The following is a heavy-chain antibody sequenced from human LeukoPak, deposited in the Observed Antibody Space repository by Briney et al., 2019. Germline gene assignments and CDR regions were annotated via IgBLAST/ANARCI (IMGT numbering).Heavy chain of an antibody. CDR3: AKYYKLSGYYLGGYDY. J-gene: IGHJ4*02. CDR1: GFTFSSYW. CDR2: IKQDGSDK. Sequence: GGSLRLSCTASGFTFSSYWMSWVRQAPGKGLEWVANIKQDGSDKYYVDSVKGRFTISRDNSKNTLYLQMNSLRAEDTAVYYCAKYYKLSGYYLGGYDYWGQGTLVTVSS. D-gene: IGHD3-22*01. V-gene: IGHV3-7*03.